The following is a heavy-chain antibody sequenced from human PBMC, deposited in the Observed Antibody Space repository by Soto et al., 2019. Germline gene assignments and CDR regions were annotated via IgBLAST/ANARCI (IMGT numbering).Heavy chain of an antibody. J-gene: IGHJ6*02. V-gene: IGHV4-31*03. CDR3: ARDSSRSGYSSSSAPYYYGMDV. D-gene: IGHD6-6*01. Sequence: SETLSLTCTVSGGSISSGGYYWSWIRQHPGKGLEWIGYIYYSGSTYYNPSLKSRVTISVDTSKNQFSLKLSSVTAADTAVYHCARDSSRSGYSSSSAPYYYGMDVWGQGTTVTVSS. CDR2: IYYSGST. CDR1: GGSISSGGYY.